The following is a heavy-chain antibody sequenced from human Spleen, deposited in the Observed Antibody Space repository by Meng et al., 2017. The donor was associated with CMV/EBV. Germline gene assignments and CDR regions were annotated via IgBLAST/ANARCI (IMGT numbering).Heavy chain of an antibody. Sequence: GESLKISCVASGFTFSDYDMHWVRQVPGKGLEWVSAIGTLHDTYYPGSVKGRFTISRENAKNSLYLQMNSLRAEDTAVYYCARVGYGENDAFDIWGQGTMVTVSS. CDR2: IGTLHDT. D-gene: IGHD4-17*01. CDR1: GFTFSDYD. J-gene: IGHJ3*02. V-gene: IGHV3-13*01. CDR3: ARVGYGENDAFDI.